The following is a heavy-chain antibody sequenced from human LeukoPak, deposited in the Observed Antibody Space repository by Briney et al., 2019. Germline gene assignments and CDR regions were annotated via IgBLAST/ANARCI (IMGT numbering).Heavy chain of an antibody. Sequence: SETLSLTCTVSGGSISSNYWSWIRQPRGKGLEWIGSIYRSGSTNYNPSLKSRVTISVDTSKNQFSLKVSSVTAADTAVYYCARGDCSSTICYSPMDVWGKGTTVTVSS. D-gene: IGHD2-2*01. V-gene: IGHV4-59*08. CDR1: GGSISSNY. CDR2: IYRSGST. J-gene: IGHJ6*03. CDR3: ARGDCSSTICYSPMDV.